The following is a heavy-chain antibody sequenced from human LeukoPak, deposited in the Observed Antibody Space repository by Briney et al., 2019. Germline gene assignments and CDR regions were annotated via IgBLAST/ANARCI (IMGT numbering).Heavy chain of an antibody. J-gene: IGHJ4*02. CDR2: INHSGST. CDR3: ARDTSPGITGTY. V-gene: IGHV4-34*01. Sequence: PSETLSLTCAVYGGSFSGYYWSWIRQPPGKGLEWIGEINHSGSTNYNPSLKSRVTTSVDTSKNQFSLKLSSVTAADTAMYYCARDTSPGITGTYWGQGTLVTVSS. D-gene: IGHD1-20*01. CDR1: GGSFSGYY.